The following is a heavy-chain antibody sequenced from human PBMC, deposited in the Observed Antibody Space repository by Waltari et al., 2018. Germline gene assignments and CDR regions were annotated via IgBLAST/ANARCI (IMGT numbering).Heavy chain of an antibody. V-gene: IGHV4-59*01. J-gene: IGHJ4*02. CDR1: GGSISSYY. CDR2: IYYSGST. D-gene: IGHD1-26*01. Sequence: QVQLQESGPGLVKPSETLSLTCTVSGGSISSYYWSWIRQPPGKGLEWIGYIYYSGSTNYNPSLKSRVTISVDTSKNQFSLKLSSVTAADTAVYYCARAGGSLYFDYWGQGTLVTVSS. CDR3: ARAGGSLYFDY.